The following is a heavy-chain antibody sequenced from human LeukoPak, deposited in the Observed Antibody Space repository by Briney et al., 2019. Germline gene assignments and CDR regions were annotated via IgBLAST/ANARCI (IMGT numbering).Heavy chain of an antibody. Sequence: PSETLSLTCAVYGGSFSGYYWSWIRQPPGKGLEWIGEINHSGSTNYNPSLKSRVTISVDTSKNQFSLKLSSVTAADTAVYYCARGLFYGVDIDWFDPWGQGTLVTVSS. J-gene: IGHJ5*02. V-gene: IGHV4-34*01. D-gene: IGHD5-12*01. CDR2: INHSGST. CDR3: ARGLFYGVDIDWFDP. CDR1: GGSFSGYY.